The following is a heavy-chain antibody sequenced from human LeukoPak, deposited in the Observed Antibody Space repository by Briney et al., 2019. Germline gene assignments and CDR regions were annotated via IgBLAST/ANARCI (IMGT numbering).Heavy chain of an antibody. CDR3: ARDRLD. Sequence: ASVKVSCKASGYTFTNYYMHWVRQAPGPGLEWMGIINPSGGSTIYAQRLQGRITMTRNTSTSTVYMELSSVRPEDTAVYYCARDRLDWGQGTLVTVSS. CDR2: INPSGGST. D-gene: IGHD3-9*01. J-gene: IGHJ4*02. V-gene: IGHV1-46*01. CDR1: GYTFTNYY.